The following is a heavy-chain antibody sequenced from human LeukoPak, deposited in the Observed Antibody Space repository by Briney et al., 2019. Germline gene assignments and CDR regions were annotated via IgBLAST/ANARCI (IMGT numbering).Heavy chain of an antibody. D-gene: IGHD1-26*01. Sequence: GRSLRLSCAASGFTFSSYAMHWVRQAPGKGLEWVAVISYDGSNKYYADSVKGRFTISRDNSKNTLYLQMNSLRAEDTAVYYCARRGYSGSYYTFDYWGQGTLVTVSS. V-gene: IGHV3-30-3*01. CDR2: ISYDGSNK. CDR1: GFTFSSYA. J-gene: IGHJ4*02. CDR3: ARRGYSGSYYTFDY.